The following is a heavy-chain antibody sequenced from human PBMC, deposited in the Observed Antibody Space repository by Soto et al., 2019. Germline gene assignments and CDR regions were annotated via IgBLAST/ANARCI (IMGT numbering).Heavy chain of an antibody. CDR1: GFTFSDYY. Sequence: GGSLRLPCAASGFTFSDYYMSWIRQAPGEGLEWVSYISSSSSYTNYADSVKGRFTISRDNAKNSLYLQMNSLRAEDTAVYYCARDYDYDSSGYLSGYWGQGTLVTVSS. CDR3: ARDYDYDSSGYLSGY. J-gene: IGHJ4*02. CDR2: ISSSSSYT. V-gene: IGHV3-11*06. D-gene: IGHD3-22*01.